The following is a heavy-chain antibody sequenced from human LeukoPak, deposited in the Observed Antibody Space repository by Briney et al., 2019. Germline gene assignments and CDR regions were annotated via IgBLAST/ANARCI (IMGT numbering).Heavy chain of an antibody. CDR3: ARIGYSSGWGSNY. CDR2: INHSGST. D-gene: IGHD6-19*01. V-gene: IGHV4-34*01. Sequence: SETLSLTCAVYGGSFSGYYWSWIRQPPGKGLEWIGEINHSGSTNYNPSLKSRVTISVDTSKNQFSLKLSSVTAADTAVYYCARIGYSSGWGSNYWGQGTLVTVSS. J-gene: IGHJ4*02. CDR1: GGSFSGYY.